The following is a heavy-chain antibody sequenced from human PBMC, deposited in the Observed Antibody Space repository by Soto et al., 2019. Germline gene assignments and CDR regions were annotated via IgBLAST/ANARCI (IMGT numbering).Heavy chain of an antibody. Sequence: GGSLRLSCAASGFTFSSYAMSWVRQAPGKGLEWASAISGSGGSTYYADSVKGRFTISRDNSKNSLYLQMNSLRVEDTAVYYCAKDYSSSWYGRFDPWGQGTQVTVSS. CDR3: AKDYSSSWYGRFDP. D-gene: IGHD6-13*01. J-gene: IGHJ5*02. CDR1: GFTFSSYA. CDR2: ISGSGGST. V-gene: IGHV3-23*01.